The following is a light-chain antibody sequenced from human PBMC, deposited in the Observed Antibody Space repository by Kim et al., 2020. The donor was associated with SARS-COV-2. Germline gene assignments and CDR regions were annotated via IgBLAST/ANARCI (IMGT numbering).Light chain of an antibody. J-gene: IGLJ3*02. CDR3: QAWDSSTAV. CDR2: QDT. V-gene: IGLV3-1*01. Sequence: VSPGQTASITCSGHKLGDKHAYWNQQKPGQSPVLVIYQDTKRPSGIPERCSGSNSGNTVTLTISGTQSMDEADYYCQAWDSSTAVFGGGTQLTVL. CDR1: KLGDKH.